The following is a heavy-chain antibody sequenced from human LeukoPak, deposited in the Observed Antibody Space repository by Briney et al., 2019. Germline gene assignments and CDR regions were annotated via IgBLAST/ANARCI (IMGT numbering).Heavy chain of an antibody. D-gene: IGHD3-9*01. CDR1: GFTFSSYS. V-gene: IGHV3-48*04. Sequence: GGSLRLSCAASGFTFSSYSMNWVRQAPGKGLGWASYISSSSSTIYYADSVKGRFTISRDNAKNSLYLQMNSLRAEDTAVYYCARSTYYDILTGYYYFDYWGQGTLVTVSS. CDR2: ISSSSSTI. CDR3: ARSTYYDILTGYYYFDY. J-gene: IGHJ4*02.